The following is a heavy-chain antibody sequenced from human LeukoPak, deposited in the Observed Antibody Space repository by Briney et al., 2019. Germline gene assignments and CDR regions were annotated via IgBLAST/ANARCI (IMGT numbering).Heavy chain of an antibody. CDR3: AKDLVVAAIPGY. CDR2: ISGSGGST. D-gene: IGHD2-15*01. Sequence: GGSLRLSCAASGFTFSSYAMSWVRQAPGKGLEWVSAISGSGGSTYYADSVEGRFTISRDNSKNTLYLQMNSLRAEDTAVYCCAKDLVVAAIPGYWGQGTLVTVSS. CDR1: GFTFSSYA. J-gene: IGHJ4*02. V-gene: IGHV3-23*01.